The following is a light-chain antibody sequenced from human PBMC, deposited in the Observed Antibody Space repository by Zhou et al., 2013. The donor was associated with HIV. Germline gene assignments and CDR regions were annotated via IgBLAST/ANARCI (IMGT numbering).Light chain of an antibody. CDR3: QHYNSYPWT. CDR2: KAS. V-gene: IGKV1-5*03. J-gene: IGKJ1*01. Sequence: DIQMTQSPSTLSASVGDRVTITCRASQTIGSWLAWYQQKPGKAPNLLIYKASNLESGVPSRFSGSGSGTEFTLTISSLQPDDFATYYCQHYNSYPWTFGQGTKVEIK. CDR1: QTIGSW.